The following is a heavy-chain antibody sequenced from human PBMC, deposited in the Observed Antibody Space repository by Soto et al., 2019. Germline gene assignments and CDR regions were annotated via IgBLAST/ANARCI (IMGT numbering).Heavy chain of an antibody. V-gene: IGHV3-30*18. D-gene: IGHD1-26*01. CDR3: AKDRGVGTTLDRPDHYSGMDV. CDR2: ISYDGSNY. Sequence: GGSLRLSCAASGFAFSSYGMHWVRQAPGKGLEWVSVISYDGSNYFDADSVKGRSTISRDNFKNTLYLQMNSLRAEDTAVYYCAKDRGVGTTLDRPDHYSGMDVWGQGTTVTV. J-gene: IGHJ6*02. CDR1: GFAFSSYG.